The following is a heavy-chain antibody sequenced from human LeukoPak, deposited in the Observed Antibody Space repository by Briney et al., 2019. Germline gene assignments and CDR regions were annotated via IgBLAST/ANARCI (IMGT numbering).Heavy chain of an antibody. CDR3: VREMATAGNTFDY. Sequence: ASVTLSFTASGYTITIYYMHWVRHAPGRGHERMGLIYTTHCSTTYSQNFQGRVTITSDTSTSTVFMELTSLRSEDTAVYYCVREMATAGNTFDYWGQGTLVTVSS. J-gene: IGHJ4*02. CDR1: GYTITIYY. V-gene: IGHV1-46*01. CDR2: IYTTHCST. D-gene: IGHD6-13*01.